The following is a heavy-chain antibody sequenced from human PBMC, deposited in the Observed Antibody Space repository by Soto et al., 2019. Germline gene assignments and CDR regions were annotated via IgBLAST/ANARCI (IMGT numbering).Heavy chain of an antibody. V-gene: IGHV3-15*01. CDR2: IKSKTDGGTT. CDR3: ATEVEVITFGGVIVRFDY. J-gene: IGHJ4*02. CDR1: GFTFSNAW. D-gene: IGHD3-16*02. Sequence: GGSLRLSCAASGFTFSNAWMSWVRQAPGKGLEWVGRIKSKTDGGTTDYAAPVEGRFTISRDDSKNTLYLQMNSLKTEDTAVYYCATEVEVITFGGVIVRFDYWGQGTLVTVSS.